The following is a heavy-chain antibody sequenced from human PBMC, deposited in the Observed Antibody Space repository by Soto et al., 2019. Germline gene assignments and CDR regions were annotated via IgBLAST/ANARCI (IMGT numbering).Heavy chain of an antibody. V-gene: IGHV3-33*06. CDR1: GFTLSSYG. J-gene: IGHJ5*01. Sequence: GGSLRLSCAASGFTLSSYGMHWVRQAPGKGLEWVAVIWYEGSNKYYADSVKGRFTISRDNSKDTLYRQMSRLRAEDTTVYYCAKGKISTTTYTSFDSWGQGTLVTVSS. D-gene: IGHD1-26*01. CDR3: AKGKISTTTYTSFDS. CDR2: IWYEGSNK.